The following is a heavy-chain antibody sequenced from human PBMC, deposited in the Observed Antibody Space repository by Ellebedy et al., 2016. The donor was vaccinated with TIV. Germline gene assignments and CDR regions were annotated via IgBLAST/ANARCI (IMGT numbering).Heavy chain of an antibody. Sequence: GESLKISXAASGFTFSSYSMNWVRQAPGKGLEWVSYISSSSSTIYYADSVKGRFTISRDNAKNSLYLQMNSLRDEDTAVYYCARDRLWSGYPMFDYWGQGTLVTVSS. J-gene: IGHJ4*02. V-gene: IGHV3-48*02. D-gene: IGHD3-3*01. CDR2: ISSSSSTI. CDR3: ARDRLWSGYPMFDY. CDR1: GFTFSSYS.